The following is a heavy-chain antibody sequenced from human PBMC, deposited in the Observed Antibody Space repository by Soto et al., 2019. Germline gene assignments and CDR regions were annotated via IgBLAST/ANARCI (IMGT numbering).Heavy chain of an antibody. J-gene: IGHJ4*02. CDR1: GGSISSSSYY. D-gene: IGHD6-19*01. Sequence: PSETLSLTCTVSGGSISSSSYYWGWIRQPPGKGLEWVGSIYYSGSTYYNPSLKSRVTISVDTSKNQFSLKLSSVTAADTAVYYCARSLLAGAGIAVAAPDYDYWGQGTLVTVSS. V-gene: IGHV4-39*01. CDR2: IYYSGST. CDR3: ARSLLAGAGIAVAAPDYDY.